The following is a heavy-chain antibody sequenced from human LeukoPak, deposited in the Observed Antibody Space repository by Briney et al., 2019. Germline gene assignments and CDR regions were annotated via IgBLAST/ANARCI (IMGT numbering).Heavy chain of an antibody. CDR2: ISSGSSAI. V-gene: IGHV3-21*04. Sequence: GGSLRLSCEASGFTFTTYSMTWVRQAPGKGLEWVSIISSGSSAIFSADALKGRFTISRDNAKNSLYLQMNSLRVEDTALYYCARDRARGYTYGYSDYWGQGTLVTVSS. CDR3: ARDRARGYTYGYSDY. CDR1: GFTFTTYS. D-gene: IGHD5-18*01. J-gene: IGHJ4*02.